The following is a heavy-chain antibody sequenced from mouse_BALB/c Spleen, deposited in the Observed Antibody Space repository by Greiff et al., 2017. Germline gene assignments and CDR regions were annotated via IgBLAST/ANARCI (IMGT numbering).Heavy chain of an antibody. D-gene: IGHD2-1*01. J-gene: IGHJ4*01. Sequence: VQRVESGPGLVAPSQSLSITCTVSGFSLTGYGVNWVRQPPGKGLEWLGMIWGDGSTDYNSALKSRLSISKDNSKSQVFLKMNSLQTDDTARYYCARDRDGNYGYYAMDYWGQGTSVTVSS. CDR1: GFSLTGYG. V-gene: IGHV2-6-7*01. CDR2: IWGDGST. CDR3: ARDRDGNYGYYAMDY.